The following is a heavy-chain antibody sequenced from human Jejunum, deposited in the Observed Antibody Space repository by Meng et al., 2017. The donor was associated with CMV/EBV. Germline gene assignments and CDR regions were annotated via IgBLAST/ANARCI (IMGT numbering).Heavy chain of an antibody. D-gene: IGHD2-21*02. Sequence: WGSWCRPPPGTRLWWVTLISPRVCLSYNPSLRRRATISVAKSTHQFSLKLRSMTAADTAVYYCATGEADCDRSVCYWWLGRFANWGQGTLVTVSS. V-gene: IGHV4-4*02. J-gene: IGHJ4*02. CDR2: ISPRVCL. CDR3: ATGEADCDRSVCYWWLGRFAN. CDR1: W.